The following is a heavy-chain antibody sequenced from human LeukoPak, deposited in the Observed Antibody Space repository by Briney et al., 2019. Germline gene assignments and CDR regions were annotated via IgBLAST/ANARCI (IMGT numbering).Heavy chain of an antibody. V-gene: IGHV4-59*01. CDR3: ARGKKDDSGSCPADY. D-gene: IGHD3-10*01. CDR2: IYYSGTT. CDR1: GGSISNYY. J-gene: IGHJ4*02. Sequence: PSETLSLTCTVSGGSISNYYWSWIRQPPGKGLEWIGYIYYSGTTNYNPSLKSRVTISLDTSKSQFSLKLSSVTAADTAVYYCARGKKDDSGSCPADYWGQGTLVTVSS.